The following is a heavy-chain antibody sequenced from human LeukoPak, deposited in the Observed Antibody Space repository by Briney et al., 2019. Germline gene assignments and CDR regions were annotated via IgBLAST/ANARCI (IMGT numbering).Heavy chain of an antibody. CDR1: GFTFSSYG. J-gene: IGHJ4*02. V-gene: IGHV3-33*01. Sequence: GGSLRLSCAASGFTFSSYGMHWVRQAPGKGLEGVAVIWYDGSNKYYADSVKGRFTISRDNSKNTLYLQMNSLRAEDTAVYYCAREGGNYDILTGYPPFDYWGQGTLVTVSS. CDR3: AREGGNYDILTGYPPFDY. CDR2: IWYDGSNK. D-gene: IGHD3-9*01.